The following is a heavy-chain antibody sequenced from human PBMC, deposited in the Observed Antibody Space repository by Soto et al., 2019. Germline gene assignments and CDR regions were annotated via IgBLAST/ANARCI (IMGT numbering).Heavy chain of an antibody. Sequence: SETLSLTCAVSGGSISSSNWWSWVRQPPGKGLEWIGEIYHSGSTNYNPSLKSRVTISVDKSKNQFSLKLSSVTAADTAVDYCARQGFGALHVLVDVWGQGTTVT. CDR2: IYHSGST. D-gene: IGHD3-10*01. CDR1: GGSISSSNW. J-gene: IGHJ6*02. V-gene: IGHV4-4*02. CDR3: ARQGFGALHVLVDV.